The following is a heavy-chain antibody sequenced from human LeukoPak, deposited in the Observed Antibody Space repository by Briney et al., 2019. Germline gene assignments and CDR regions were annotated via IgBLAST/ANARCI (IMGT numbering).Heavy chain of an antibody. D-gene: IGHD6-19*01. V-gene: IGHV4-30-4*08. J-gene: IGHJ6*03. CDR3: ARHSYSSGWYDYYYYYMDV. CDR2: IYYSGST. CDR1: GGSISSGDYY. Sequence: SEILSLTCTVSGGSISSGDYYWSWIRQPPGKGLEWIGYIYYSGSTYYNPSLKSRVTISVDTSKNQFSLKLSSVTAADTAVYYCARHSYSSGWYDYYYYYMDVWGKGTTVTVSS.